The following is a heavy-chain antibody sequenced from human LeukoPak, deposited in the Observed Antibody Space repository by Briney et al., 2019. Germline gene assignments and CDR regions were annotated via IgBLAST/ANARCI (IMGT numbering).Heavy chain of an antibody. CDR3: AKNWGSRGRAFDI. CDR1: GGSISSSSYY. V-gene: IGHV4-39*01. J-gene: IGHJ3*02. Sequence: PSETLSLTCTVSGGSISSSSYYWGWIRQPPGKGLEWIGSIYYSGSTCYNPSLKSRVTISVDTSKNQFSLKLSSVTAADTAVYYCAKNWGSRGRAFDIWGQGTMVTVSS. CDR2: IYYSGST. D-gene: IGHD7-27*01.